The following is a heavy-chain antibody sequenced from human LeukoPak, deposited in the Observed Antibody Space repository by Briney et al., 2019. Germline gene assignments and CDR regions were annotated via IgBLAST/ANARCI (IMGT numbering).Heavy chain of an antibody. CDR1: GFTFSSYW. CDR3: ARDFVTYASNFDY. CDR2: INQDGSEK. Sequence: QPGGSLRLSCAGSGFTFSSYWMSWVRQAPGKGLEWVTYINQDGSEKYYVDSVEGRFTISRDNAKNSLYLQMNSLRAEDTAVYYCARDFVTYASNFDYWGQGTLVTVSS. D-gene: IGHD2-21*01. V-gene: IGHV3-7*01. J-gene: IGHJ4*02.